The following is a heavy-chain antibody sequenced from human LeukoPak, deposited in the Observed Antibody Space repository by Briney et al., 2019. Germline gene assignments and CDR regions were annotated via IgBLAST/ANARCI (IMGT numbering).Heavy chain of an antibody. V-gene: IGHV4-4*07. CDR2: IYSSGYT. Sequence: SGTLSLTCTVSGGAIRSHHWNWIRQPAGKGLEWIGRIYSSGYTNDNPFLKSRITMSVDMSKNQFSLRLNSVTAADTAVYYCARGEHSVDSWGQGMLVTVSS. CDR3: ARGEHSVDS. D-gene: IGHD1/OR15-1a*01. CDR1: GGAIRSHH. J-gene: IGHJ4*02.